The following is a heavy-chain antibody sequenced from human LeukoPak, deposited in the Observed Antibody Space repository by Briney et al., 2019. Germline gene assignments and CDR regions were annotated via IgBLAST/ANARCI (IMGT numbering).Heavy chain of an antibody. Sequence: PGGSLRLSCGASGFIFSSYNMKWVRQAPGKGLVWVSRIKSDGSTNYADSVKGRFTISRDNAKNTVSLQMNSLRAEDTGVYYCARAPSEIGGYYPEYFRHWGQGTLVTVSS. CDR3: ARAPSEIGGYYPEYFRH. D-gene: IGHD3-22*01. V-gene: IGHV3-74*01. J-gene: IGHJ1*01. CDR2: IKSDGST. CDR1: GFIFSSYN.